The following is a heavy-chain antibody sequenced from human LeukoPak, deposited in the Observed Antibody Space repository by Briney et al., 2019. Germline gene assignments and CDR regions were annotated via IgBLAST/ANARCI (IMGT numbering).Heavy chain of an antibody. CDR2: ISWNSGSI. CDR1: GFTSDDYA. Sequence: PGGSLRLSCAASGFTSDDYAMHWVRHAPGKGLEWVSGISWNSGSIGYADSVKGRFTISRDNAKNSLYLQMNSLRAEDTALYYCAKALERRIYYYGMDVWGQGTTVTVSS. J-gene: IGHJ6*02. CDR3: AKALERRIYYYGMDV. D-gene: IGHD1-1*01. V-gene: IGHV3-9*02.